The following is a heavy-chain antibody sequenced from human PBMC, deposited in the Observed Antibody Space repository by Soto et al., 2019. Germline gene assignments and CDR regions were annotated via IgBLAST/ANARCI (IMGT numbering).Heavy chain of an antibody. Sequence: PGESLKISCKGSGYSFTSYWISWVRQMPGKGLEWMGRIDPSDSYTNYSPSFQGHVTISADKSISTAYLQWSSLKASDTAMYYCARQRVMITFGGVIVGGEYYYYGMDVWGQGTTVTVSS. CDR3: ARQRVMITFGGVIVGGEYYYYGMDV. J-gene: IGHJ6*02. D-gene: IGHD3-16*02. V-gene: IGHV5-10-1*01. CDR2: IDPSDSYT. CDR1: GYSFTSYW.